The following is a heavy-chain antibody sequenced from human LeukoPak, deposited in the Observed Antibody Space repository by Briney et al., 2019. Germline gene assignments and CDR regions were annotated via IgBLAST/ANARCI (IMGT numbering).Heavy chain of an antibody. D-gene: IGHD3-16*01. V-gene: IGHV4-34*01. J-gene: IGHJ4*02. Sequence: PSETLSLTCAVYGGSFSGYYWSWIRQPPGKGLEWIGEINHSGSTNYNPSLKSRVTISVDTSKNQFSLKLSSVSAADTDVYYCARDLGVGTDYWGQGTLVTVSS. CDR3: ARDLGVGTDY. CDR2: INHSGST. CDR1: GGSFSGYY.